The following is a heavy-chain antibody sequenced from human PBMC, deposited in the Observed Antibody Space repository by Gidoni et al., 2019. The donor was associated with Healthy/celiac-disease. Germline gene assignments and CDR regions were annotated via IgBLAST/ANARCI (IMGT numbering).Heavy chain of an antibody. CDR2: ISAYNGNT. V-gene: IGHV1-18*01. J-gene: IGHJ4*02. CDR3: ARVSASIAARPQGY. Sequence: QAQLVQSGAEVKKHGASVKVYCKASGYTFTSYGISWVRQAPGQGLEWMGLISAYNGNTNYAQKLQGRVTMTTDTSTSTAYMELRSLRSDDTSVYYCARVSASIAARPQGYWGQGTLVTVSS. CDR1: GYTFTSYG. D-gene: IGHD6-6*01.